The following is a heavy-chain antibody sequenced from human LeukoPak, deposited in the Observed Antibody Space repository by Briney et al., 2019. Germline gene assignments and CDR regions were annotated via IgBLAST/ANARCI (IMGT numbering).Heavy chain of an antibody. CDR1: GYTFTSYA. CDR3: ARASITIFGVVKHWFDP. CDR2: INAGNGNT. V-gene: IGHV1-3*01. D-gene: IGHD3-3*01. J-gene: IGHJ5*02. Sequence: ASVTVSCKASGYTFTSYAMHWVRQAPGQRLEWMGWINAGNGNTKYSQKFQGRVTITRDTSASTAYMELSSLRSEDTAVYYCARASITIFGVVKHWFDPWGQGTLVTVSS.